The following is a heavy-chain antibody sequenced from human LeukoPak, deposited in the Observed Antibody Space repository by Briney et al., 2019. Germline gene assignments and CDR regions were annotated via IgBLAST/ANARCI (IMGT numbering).Heavy chain of an antibody. V-gene: IGHV3-23*01. D-gene: IGHD3-3*01. CDR2: ISARGDFT. CDR3: APNVLRFLEWSPNWFDP. J-gene: IGHJ5*02. CDR1: GFIFSNLA. Sequence: GGSLRLSCEGSGFIFSNLALSWVRQAPGKGLEWVSGISARGDFTSYADAVKGRFTISRDNAKNSLYLQMNSLRAEDTAVYYCAPNVLRFLEWSPNWFDPWGQGTLVTVSS.